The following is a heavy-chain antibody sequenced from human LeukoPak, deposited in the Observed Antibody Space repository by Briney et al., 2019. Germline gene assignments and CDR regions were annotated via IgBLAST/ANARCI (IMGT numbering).Heavy chain of an antibody. Sequence: PSETLSLTCAVSGGSISSSSSICWTWVRQPPGEGLEWIGEIYHNGATNYNLSLKSRVTMLLDKSKNQFFLKLSSVTAADTAVYYCARNGGNSDYDYWGQGTLVTVSA. CDR3: ARNGGNSDYDY. CDR2: IYHNGAT. J-gene: IGHJ4*02. CDR1: GGSISSSSSIC. D-gene: IGHD4-23*01. V-gene: IGHV4-4*02.